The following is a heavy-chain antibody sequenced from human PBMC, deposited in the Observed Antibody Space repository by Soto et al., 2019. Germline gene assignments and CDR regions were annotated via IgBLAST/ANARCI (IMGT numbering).Heavy chain of an antibody. D-gene: IGHD6-19*01. Sequence: SETLSLTCTVSGGSISSYYWSWIRQPPGKGLEWIGYIYYSGSTNYNPSLKSRVTISVDTSKNQFSLKLSSVTAADTAVYYCARAPSSGWCWFDPWGQGTLVTVSS. V-gene: IGHV4-59*01. CDR3: ARAPSSGWCWFDP. CDR2: IYYSGST. CDR1: GGSISSYY. J-gene: IGHJ5*02.